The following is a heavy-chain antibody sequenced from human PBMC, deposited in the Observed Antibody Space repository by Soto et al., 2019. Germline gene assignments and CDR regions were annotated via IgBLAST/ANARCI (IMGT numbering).Heavy chain of an antibody. D-gene: IGHD4-17*01. V-gene: IGHV3-23*01. CDR1: GFTFSSYA. Sequence: EVQLLESGGGLVQPGGSLRLSCAASGFTFSSYAMSWFRQAPGQGLEWVSAISGSGGRTYYADSVKGRFTISRDNSKNTLYLQMNSLKAEDTAVYYCATSPNYGAYGYWYFDLWGRGTLVTVSS. CDR2: ISGSGGRT. CDR3: ATSPNYGAYGYWYFDL. J-gene: IGHJ2*01.